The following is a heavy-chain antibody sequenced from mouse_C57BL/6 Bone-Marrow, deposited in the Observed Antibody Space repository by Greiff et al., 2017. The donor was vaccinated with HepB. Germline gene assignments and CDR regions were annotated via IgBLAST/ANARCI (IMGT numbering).Heavy chain of an antibody. CDR2: INPNNGGT. D-gene: IGHD1-1*01. V-gene: IGHV1-26*01. J-gene: IGHJ3*01. CDR1: GYTFTDYY. CDR3: AIRYYYGSSPAWFAY. Sequence: VQLQQSGPELVKPGASVKISCKASGYTFTDYYMNWVKQSHGKSLEWIGDINPNNGGTSYNQKFKGKATLTVDKSSSTAYMELRSLTSADSAFYYCAIRYYYGSSPAWFAYWGQGTLVTVSA.